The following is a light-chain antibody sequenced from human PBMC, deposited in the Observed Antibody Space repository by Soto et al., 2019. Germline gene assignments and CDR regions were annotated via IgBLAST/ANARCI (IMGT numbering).Light chain of an antibody. CDR1: SSNIGAGYD. V-gene: IGLV1-40*01. CDR2: GNS. J-gene: IGLJ2*01. CDR3: QSYDSSLSGYVV. Sequence: QSVLTQPPSVSGAPGQRVTISCTGSSSNIGAGYDVHWYQQLPGTVPKLLIHGNSNRPSGVPDRFSGSKSGTSASLAITGLQADDEADYYCQSYDSSLSGYVVFGGGTKLTVL.